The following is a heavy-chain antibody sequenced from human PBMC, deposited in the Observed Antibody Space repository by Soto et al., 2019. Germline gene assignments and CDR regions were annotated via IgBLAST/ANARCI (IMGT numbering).Heavy chain of an antibody. CDR3: ARSDSSGYYLCYFDY. Sequence: QVQLVESGGGVVQPGRSLRLSCAASGFTFSSYAMHWVRQAPGKGLEWVAVISYDGSNKYYADSVKGRFTISRDNSKNTLYLQMNSLRAEDTAVYYCARSDSSGYYLCYFDYWGQGPLVTVSS. CDR2: ISYDGSNK. J-gene: IGHJ4*02. CDR1: GFTFSSYA. V-gene: IGHV3-30-3*01. D-gene: IGHD3-22*01.